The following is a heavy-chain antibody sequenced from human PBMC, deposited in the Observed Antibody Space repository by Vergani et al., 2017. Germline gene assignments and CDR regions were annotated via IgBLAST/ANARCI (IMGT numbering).Heavy chain of an antibody. CDR2: IYRTGRT. CDR3: ARRSGIVYDIFSGTQYFFDF. Sequence: QVQLQESGPGLVKPSETLSLTCAVSGFSIDNGYYWDWIRQPPGKGLEWIGSIYRTGRTHFNPSLKIRVTISVDTSNNHFSLRLNSLTAADTAVSYCARRSGIVYDIFSGTQYFFDFWGQGTLVTVSS. V-gene: IGHV4-38-2*01. CDR1: GFSIDNGYY. D-gene: IGHD3-9*01. J-gene: IGHJ4*02.